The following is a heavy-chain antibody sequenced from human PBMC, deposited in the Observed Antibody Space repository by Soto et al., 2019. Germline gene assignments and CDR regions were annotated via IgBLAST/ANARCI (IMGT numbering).Heavy chain of an antibody. CDR3: EKDRRGGYYLVSFDY. Sequence: GGSLRLSCAASGFTFDDYAMHWVRQAPGKGLEWVSGISWNSGSIGYADSVKGRFTISRDNAKNSLYLQMNSLRAEDTALYYCEKDRRGGYYLVSFDYWGQGTLVTVSS. CDR2: ISWNSGSI. D-gene: IGHD3-22*01. CDR1: GFTFDDYA. J-gene: IGHJ4*02. V-gene: IGHV3-9*01.